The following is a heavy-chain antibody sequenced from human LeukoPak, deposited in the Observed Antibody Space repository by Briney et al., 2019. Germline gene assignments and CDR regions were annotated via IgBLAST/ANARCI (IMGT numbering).Heavy chain of an antibody. CDR3: ASSHYYDSRGYYVGKRGFDY. CDR1: GGSISSYY. D-gene: IGHD3-22*01. V-gene: IGHV4-4*09. J-gene: IGHJ4*02. Sequence: SETLSLTCTASGGSISSYYWSWIRQPPGKGLEWIGYIYTSGSTNYNPSLKSRVTISVDTSKNQFSLKLSSVTAADTAVYYCASSHYYDSRGYYVGKRGFDYWGQGTLVTVSS. CDR2: IYTSGST.